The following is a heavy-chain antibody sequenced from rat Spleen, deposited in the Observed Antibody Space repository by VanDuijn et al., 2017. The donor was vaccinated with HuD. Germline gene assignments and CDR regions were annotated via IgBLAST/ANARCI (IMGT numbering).Heavy chain of an antibody. Sequence: EVKLVETGGGLVQPGRSLKLSCEASGFTFSRYWMYWVRQAPGKGLEWVSSIDPDGGRTYYPDSVKGRFTISRDNAESTIYLQMNSLGSEETATYYCAVSGYGYWGQGVMVTVSS. CDR1: GFTFSRYW. V-gene: IGHV5-58*01. J-gene: IGHJ2*01. CDR3: AVSGYGY. D-gene: IGHD4-3*01. CDR2: IDPDGGRT.